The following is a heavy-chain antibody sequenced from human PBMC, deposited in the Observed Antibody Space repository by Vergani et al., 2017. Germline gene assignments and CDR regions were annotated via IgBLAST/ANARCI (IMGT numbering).Heavy chain of an antibody. V-gene: IGHV3-23*01. J-gene: IGHJ3*02. Sequence: EVQLLESGGNLIQPGGSLRLSCGASGFTFSSYAMTWVRLAPGKGLQWVSAISGSGGNTFYTDSVKGRFTISRDSAKNSLYLQMNSLRAEDTAVYYCAREGWELLRAFDIWGQGTMVTVSS. CDR1: GFTFSSYA. D-gene: IGHD1-26*01. CDR3: AREGWELLRAFDI. CDR2: ISGSGGNT.